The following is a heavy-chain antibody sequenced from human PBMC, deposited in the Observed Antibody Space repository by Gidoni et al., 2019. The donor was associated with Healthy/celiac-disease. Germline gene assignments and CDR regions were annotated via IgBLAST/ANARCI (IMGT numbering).Heavy chain of an antibody. CDR3: ARVRYSYGPVFDY. J-gene: IGHJ4*02. Sequence: QVQLVQSGAEVKKPGSSVKVSCKASGGTFSSYTISWVRQAPGQGLEWMGRIIPILGIANYAQKFQGRVTITADKSTSTAYMELSSLRSEDTAVYYCARVRYSYGPVFDYRGQGTLVTVSS. CDR1: GGTFSSYT. CDR2: IIPILGIA. D-gene: IGHD5-18*01. V-gene: IGHV1-69*02.